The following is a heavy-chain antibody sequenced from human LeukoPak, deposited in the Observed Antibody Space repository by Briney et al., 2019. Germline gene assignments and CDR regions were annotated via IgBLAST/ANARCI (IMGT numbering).Heavy chain of an antibody. J-gene: IGHJ4*02. CDR2: IKEDGSEK. Sequence: GRSLRLSCAASGFTFSNHWMSWVRQAPGKGLEWVANIKEDGSEKYYVDSVKGRFTISRDNAKNSLYLQMNSLRAEDTAVYYCTRGRRRIAAPGATPPAPYFDFWGQGTLVTVSS. CDR3: TRGRRRIAAPGATPPAPYFDF. D-gene: IGHD6-13*01. CDR1: GFTFSNHW. V-gene: IGHV3-7*04.